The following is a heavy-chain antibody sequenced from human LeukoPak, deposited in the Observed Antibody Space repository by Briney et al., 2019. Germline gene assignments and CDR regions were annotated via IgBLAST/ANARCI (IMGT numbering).Heavy chain of an antibody. Sequence: XLXLXXXXXGFTFXXYAMHWVRQAPGKGLEWVAVISYDGSNKYYADSVKGRFTISRDNSKNTLYLQMNSLRAEDTAVYYCARDLSWQYFDYWGQGTLVTVSS. CDR1: GFTFXXYA. CDR2: ISYDGSNK. V-gene: IGHV3-30-3*01. J-gene: IGHJ4*02. CDR3: ARDLSWQYFDY.